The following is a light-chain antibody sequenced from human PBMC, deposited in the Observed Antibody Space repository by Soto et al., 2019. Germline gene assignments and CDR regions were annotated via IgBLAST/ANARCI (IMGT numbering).Light chain of an antibody. CDR3: LQANSFPLA. V-gene: IGKV1-12*01. J-gene: IGKJ4*02. Sequence: QMTQSPSSVSASLEDRVTITCRASQGISTWLAWYQQKAGKAPKLLIFAASHLQDGVPSRFSGRGSGTDFTLTISSLQPEDFATYYCLQANSFPLAFGGGTRVEI. CDR2: AAS. CDR1: QGISTW.